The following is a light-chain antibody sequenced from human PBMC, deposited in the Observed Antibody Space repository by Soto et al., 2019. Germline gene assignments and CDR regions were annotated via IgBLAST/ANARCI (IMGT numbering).Light chain of an antibody. CDR3: QRYHCYPWT. J-gene: IGKJ1*01. Sequence: DIPMTQSPSTLSASVGDRVTISCRASQSINSWLAWYQQKPGKAPKLLIYKASSLASGVPSMFSGSVSGTEFTLTVSRRQPDDFASYCCQRYHCYPWTFGQGTKVEIK. CDR2: KAS. V-gene: IGKV1-5*03. CDR1: QSINSW.